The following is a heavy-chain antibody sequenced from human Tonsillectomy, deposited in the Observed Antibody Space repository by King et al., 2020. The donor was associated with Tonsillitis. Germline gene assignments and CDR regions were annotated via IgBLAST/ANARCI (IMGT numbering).Heavy chain of an antibody. CDR3: NTLMTTVTNDAFDI. CDR1: GFTFNNAW. D-gene: IGHD4-17*01. Sequence: EVQLVESGGGLVKPGGSLRLSCAASGFTFNNAWMNWVRQAPGKGLEWVGRIKSKTDGGTTDYAALVKGRFTISRDDSKTTLYLQMNSLKTEDTAVYYCNTLMTTVTNDAFDIWGQGTMVTVSS. V-gene: IGHV3-15*01. CDR2: IKSKTDGGTT. J-gene: IGHJ3*02.